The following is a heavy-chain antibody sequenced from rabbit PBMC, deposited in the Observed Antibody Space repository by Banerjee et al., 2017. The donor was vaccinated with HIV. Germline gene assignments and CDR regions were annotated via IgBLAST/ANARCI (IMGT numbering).Heavy chain of an antibody. CDR3: ARDRYSYSYVGYAGAFNL. V-gene: IGHV1S45*01. Sequence: QEQLEESGGDLVKPGASLTLTCTASGFSFSSSYYMCWVRQAPGKGLEWIGCIYTGSGVTWYASWAKGRFTISKTSSTTVTLQMTSLTAADTATYFCARDRYSYSYVGYAGAFNLWGQGTLVTVS. CDR1: GFSFSSSYY. J-gene: IGHJ4*01. D-gene: IGHD6-1*01. CDR2: IYTGSGVT.